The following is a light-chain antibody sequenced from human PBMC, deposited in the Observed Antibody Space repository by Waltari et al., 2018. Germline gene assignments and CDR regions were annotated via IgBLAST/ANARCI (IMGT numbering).Light chain of an antibody. Sequence: QAVLTQPPSVSGAPGPRVTISCTGSSPNIGAGYDGHWYQQFSGTAPKLLIYGNNNRPSGVPDRFSGSKSGTSASLAITGLQAEDEADYYCQSYDRSHVVFGGGTKLTVL. J-gene: IGLJ2*01. V-gene: IGLV1-40*01. CDR1: SPNIGAGYD. CDR2: GNN. CDR3: QSYDRSHVV.